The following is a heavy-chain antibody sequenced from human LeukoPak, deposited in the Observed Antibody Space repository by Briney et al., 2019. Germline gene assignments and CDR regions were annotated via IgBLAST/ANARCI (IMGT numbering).Heavy chain of an antibody. V-gene: IGHV3-30*19. D-gene: IGHD6-19*01. CDR1: GFTFSSYG. J-gene: IGHJ4*02. Sequence: GGSLRLSCAASGFTFSSYGMHWVRQAPGKGLGWVAVISYDGSNKYYADSVKGRFTISRDNSKNTLYLQMNSLRAEDTAVYYCARDMLAVAGFDYWGQGTLVTVSS. CDR2: ISYDGSNK. CDR3: ARDMLAVAGFDY.